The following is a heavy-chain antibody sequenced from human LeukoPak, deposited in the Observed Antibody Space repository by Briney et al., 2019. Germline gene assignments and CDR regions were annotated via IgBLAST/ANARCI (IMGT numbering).Heavy chain of an antibody. D-gene: IGHD2-2*01. CDR2: ISSNGGST. CDR1: GFTFSSYA. Sequence: GGTLRLSCAASGFTFSSYAMHWVRQAPGKGLEYVSAISSNGGSTYYANSVKGRFTISRDNSKNTLYLQMGSLRAEDMAVYYCARHGVPAASYYYYYYMDVWGKGTTVTISS. J-gene: IGHJ6*03. V-gene: IGHV3-64*01. CDR3: ARHGVPAASYYYYYYMDV.